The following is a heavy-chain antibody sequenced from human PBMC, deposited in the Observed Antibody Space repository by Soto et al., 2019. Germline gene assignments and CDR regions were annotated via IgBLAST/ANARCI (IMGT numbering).Heavy chain of an antibody. V-gene: IGHV1-18*01. CDR2: ISAYNTNT. CDR1: GYTFTSYH. J-gene: IGHJ4*02. CDR3: ARDTPPTDY. Sequence: QVQLVQSGAEVKKPGASVKVSCKTSGYTFTSYHISWVRQAPGQGLEWMGWISAYNTNTNYAQKFQGRVTMTADTLPSTAYMELRSLRSDDTAVYYCARDTPPTDYWGQGTLVTVSS.